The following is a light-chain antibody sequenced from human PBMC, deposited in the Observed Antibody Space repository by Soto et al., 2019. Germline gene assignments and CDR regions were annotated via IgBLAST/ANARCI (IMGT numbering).Light chain of an antibody. CDR1: SSNIGAGYD. Sequence: QSVLTQPPSVSGAPGQRVTISCTGSSSNIGAGYDVHWYQQLPGTAPKLLIYGNSNRPSGVPDRFSGSKSGTSASLAITGLQAYDEADYYCQSYDSSLSGVVFGGGTKVTVL. CDR3: QSYDSSLSGVV. V-gene: IGLV1-40*01. J-gene: IGLJ2*01. CDR2: GNS.